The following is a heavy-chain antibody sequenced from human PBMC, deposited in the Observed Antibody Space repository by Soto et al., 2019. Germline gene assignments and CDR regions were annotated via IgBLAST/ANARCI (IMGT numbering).Heavy chain of an antibody. CDR3: SRGVTANYMGGDAFAI. Sequence: QVLLVQSGAEVKKPGSSVKVSCKAAGGSFSSYTVSWVRQAPGQGLDYMGGIMPVFGTPTYTEKFQGRITITADESTGTAYMELTSHKSDDTAVYYCSRGVTANYMGGDAFAIWGQGTMVTVSS. CDR2: IMPVFGTP. V-gene: IGHV1-69*01. D-gene: IGHD3-16*01. CDR1: GGSFSSYT. J-gene: IGHJ3*02.